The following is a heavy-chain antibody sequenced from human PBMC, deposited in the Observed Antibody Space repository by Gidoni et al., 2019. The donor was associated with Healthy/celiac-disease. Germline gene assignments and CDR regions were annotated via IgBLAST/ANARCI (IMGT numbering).Heavy chain of an antibody. Sequence: QVQLVQSGAEVKKHGASEEVYCKASGYIVTSYGISWVLQAPGQGLEWMGWISAYNVNTNYAQMLQGRLTMTTDTSTSTAYMELRSLSSNDPSLYYCSSDTKTVTTTCLGYWGHGTLVTVSS. CDR1: GYIVTSYG. J-gene: IGHJ4*01. D-gene: IGHD4-17*01. CDR2: ISAYNVNT. V-gene: IGHV1-18*01. CDR3: SSDTKTVTTTCLGY.